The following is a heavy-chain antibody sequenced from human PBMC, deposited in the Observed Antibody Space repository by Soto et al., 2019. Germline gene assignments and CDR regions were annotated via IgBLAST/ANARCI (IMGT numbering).Heavy chain of an antibody. V-gene: IGHV4-30-2*01. CDR1: GGSISSGGYS. Sequence: QLQLQESGSGLVKPSQTLSLTCTVSGGSISSGGYSWNWIRQAPGKGLVWIGYIYHSGYTLYNPSLIGRVTISVDKSKNHFSLNLTSVTAADTAVYYCARDQLEGNWFDPWGQGTLVTVSS. D-gene: IGHD1-1*01. CDR3: ARDQLEGNWFDP. J-gene: IGHJ5*02. CDR2: IYHSGYT.